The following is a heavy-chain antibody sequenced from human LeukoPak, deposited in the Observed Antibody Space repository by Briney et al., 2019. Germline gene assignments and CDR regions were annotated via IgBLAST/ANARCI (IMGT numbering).Heavy chain of an antibody. CDR1: GYTFTNHA. Sequence: GASVKVSCKASGYTFTNHAIHWVRQAPGQRLEWRGWINVCNANTKYSQMFQGRVTITRDTSANTAYMELSSLRSEDTAVYYCARGKGSYDSSGYYDGYFDYWGQGTLVTVSS. CDR3: ARGKGSYDSSGYYDGYFDY. V-gene: IGHV1-3*01. J-gene: IGHJ4*02. D-gene: IGHD3-22*01. CDR2: INVCNANT.